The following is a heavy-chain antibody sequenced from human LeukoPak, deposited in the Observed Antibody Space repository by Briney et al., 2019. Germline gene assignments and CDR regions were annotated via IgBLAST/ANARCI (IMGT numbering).Heavy chain of an antibody. Sequence: GRSLRLSCAASGFTFSSYAMHWVRQAPGKGLEWVSSITSSSSYIYYADSVNGRFTSSRDNAKNSLYLQMNSLRAEDTAVYYCARDLYPGYYYMDVWGKGTTVTVSS. V-gene: IGHV3-21*01. CDR2: ITSSSSYI. D-gene: IGHD2-8*01. J-gene: IGHJ6*03. CDR1: GFTFSSYA. CDR3: ARDLYPGYYYMDV.